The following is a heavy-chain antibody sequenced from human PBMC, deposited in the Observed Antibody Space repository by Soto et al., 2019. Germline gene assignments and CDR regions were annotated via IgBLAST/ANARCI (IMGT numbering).Heavy chain of an antibody. Sequence: SVKVSCKASGGTFSSYAISWVRQAPGQGLEWMGGIIPIFGTANYAQKFQGRVTITADESTSTAYMELSSLRSEDTAVYYCAIPKEPMIVVVIGFDYWGQGTLVTVSS. J-gene: IGHJ4*02. V-gene: IGHV1-69*13. CDR1: GGTFSSYA. CDR2: IIPIFGTA. CDR3: AIPKEPMIVVVIGFDY. D-gene: IGHD3-22*01.